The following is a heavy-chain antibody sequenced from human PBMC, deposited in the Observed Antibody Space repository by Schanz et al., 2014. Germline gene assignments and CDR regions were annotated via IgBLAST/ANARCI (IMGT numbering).Heavy chain of an antibody. V-gene: IGHV3-23*01. CDR1: GFTFSSYG. Sequence: EVQLLESGGGLVQPGGSLRLSCAGSGFTFSSYGLNWVRQAPGKGLEWVSAISGSGGSTYYADSVKGRFTISRDNSKNTLYLQMNSLRAEDTAVYYCAKGRFGELSAFDIWGRGTMVTVSS. CDR2: ISGSGGST. J-gene: IGHJ3*02. CDR3: AKGRFGELSAFDI. D-gene: IGHD3-10*01.